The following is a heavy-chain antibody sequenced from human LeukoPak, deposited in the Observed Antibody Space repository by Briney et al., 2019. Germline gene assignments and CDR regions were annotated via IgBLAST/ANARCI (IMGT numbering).Heavy chain of an antibody. CDR2: IGGSGTTI. D-gene: IGHD6-19*01. CDR1: GFTFNSYE. V-gene: IGHV3-48*03. Sequence: GGSLRLSCAASGFTFNSYEMNWVRQAPGKGLEWVSYIGGSGTTIYYADSVKGRFTISRDNAKNSLYLQMNSLRAEDTAVYYCARPEYSSGWYAPLDYWGQGTLVTVSS. J-gene: IGHJ4*02. CDR3: ARPEYSSGWYAPLDY.